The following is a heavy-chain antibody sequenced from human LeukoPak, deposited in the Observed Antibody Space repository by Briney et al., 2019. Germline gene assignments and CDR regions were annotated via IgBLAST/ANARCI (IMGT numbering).Heavy chain of an antibody. CDR1: GGSISSYF. CDR2: IYPSGST. D-gene: IGHD1-7*01. V-gene: IGHV4-4*07. J-gene: IGHJ4*02. Sequence: KPSETLSLTCTVSGGSISSYFWSWIRQPAGKGLEWIGRIYPSGSTNYNPSLKSRVTMSVDTSKNQFSLKLSSVTAADTAVYYCARAGLITGTTKLDYWGQGTLVTVSS. CDR3: ARAGLITGTTKLDY.